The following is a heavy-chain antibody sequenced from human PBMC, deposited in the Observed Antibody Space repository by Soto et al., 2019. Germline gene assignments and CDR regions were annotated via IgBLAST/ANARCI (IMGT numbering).Heavy chain of an antibody. Sequence: QVQLVQSGAEVKKPGASVKVSCKASGYTFTSFGISWVRQAPGQGLEWMGWISAYNGNTNYAENLRGRVTMTTDTRTSTAYMELRSLRSDDTSVYSCARHHRGGTDGFDIWGLWTMVTVSS. D-gene: IGHD1-26*01. V-gene: IGHV1-18*01. CDR1: GYTFTSFG. CDR2: ISAYNGNT. J-gene: IGHJ3*02. CDR3: ARHHRGGTDGFDI.